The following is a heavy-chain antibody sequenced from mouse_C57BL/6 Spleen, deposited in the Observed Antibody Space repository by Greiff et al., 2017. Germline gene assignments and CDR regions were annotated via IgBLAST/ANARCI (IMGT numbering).Heavy chain of an antibody. CDR2: IDPSDSET. J-gene: IGHJ1*03. V-gene: IGHV1-52*01. CDR3: AITIYYGGGYRYFDV. Sequence: VQLQQPGAELVRPGSSVKLSCKASGYTFTSYWMHWVKQRPIQGLEWIGNIDPSDSETHYNQKFKDKATLTVDKSSSTAYMQLSSLTSEDSAVYYGAITIYYGGGYRYFDVWGTGTTVTVSS. CDR1: GYTFTSYW. D-gene: IGHD1-1*02.